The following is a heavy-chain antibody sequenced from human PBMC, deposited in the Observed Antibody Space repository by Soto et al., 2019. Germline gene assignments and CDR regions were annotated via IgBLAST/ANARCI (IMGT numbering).Heavy chain of an antibody. D-gene: IGHD4-17*01. CDR1: GDSITSGGYS. CDR3: AREMTAVTATGDWFDP. CDR2: IYHSGTT. J-gene: IGHJ5*02. V-gene: IGHV4-30-2*01. Sequence: PSETLSLTCTVSGDSITSGGYSWTWIRQPPGKGLEWIGYIYHSGTTNYNPSLKSRVTLSVDRSKNQFSLNLKSVTAADTAVYYCAREMTAVTATGDWFDPWGQGILVTVSS.